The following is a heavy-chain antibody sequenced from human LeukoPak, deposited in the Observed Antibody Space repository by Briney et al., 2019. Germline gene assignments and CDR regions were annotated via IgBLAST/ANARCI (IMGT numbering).Heavy chain of an antibody. CDR3: ARVLAPRRELPSEFDY. Sequence: ASVKVSCKASGYTFTSYGISWVRQAPGQGLEWMGWISAYNGNTNYAQKLQGRVTMTTDTSTSTAYMELRSLRSDDTAVYYCARVLAPRRELPSEFDYWGQGTLVTVSS. V-gene: IGHV1-18*01. J-gene: IGHJ4*02. D-gene: IGHD1-26*01. CDR1: GYTFTSYG. CDR2: ISAYNGNT.